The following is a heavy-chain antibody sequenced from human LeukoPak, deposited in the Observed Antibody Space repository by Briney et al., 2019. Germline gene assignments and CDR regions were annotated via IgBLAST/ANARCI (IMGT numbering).Heavy chain of an antibody. D-gene: IGHD3-22*01. CDR3: AREDYYDSGSSDY. CDR2: MNPNSGNT. V-gene: IGHV1-8*03. CDR1: GYTFSKYS. Sequence: ASVKVSCKASGYTFSKYSINWVRQATGQGLEWMGWMNPNSGNTAYAQKFQGRVIITRNTSISTAYMELSSLRSEDTAIYYCAREDYYDSGSSDYWGQGTLVTVSS. J-gene: IGHJ4*02.